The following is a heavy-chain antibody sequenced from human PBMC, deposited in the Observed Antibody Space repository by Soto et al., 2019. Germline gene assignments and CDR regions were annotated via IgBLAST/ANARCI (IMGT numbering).Heavy chain of an antibody. CDR1: GFTFSSYS. Sequence: PGGSLRLSCAASGFTFSSYSMNWVRQAPGKGLEWVSSISSSSSYIYYAVSVKGRFTISRDNAKNSLYLQMNSLRAEDTAVYYCARATDGDYYDSSGYYFDYWGQGTLVTVSS. CDR3: ARATDGDYYDSSGYYFDY. J-gene: IGHJ4*02. D-gene: IGHD3-22*01. V-gene: IGHV3-21*01. CDR2: ISSSSSYI.